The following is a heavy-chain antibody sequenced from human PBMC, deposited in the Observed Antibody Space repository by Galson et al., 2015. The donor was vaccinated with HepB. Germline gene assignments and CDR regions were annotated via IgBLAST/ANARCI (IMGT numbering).Heavy chain of an antibody. Sequence: SETLSLTCTVSGGSLTNSNPWNWVRQPPGMGLEWIGQIYHGGNTNYNPSLKSRVTISLDRSKKEFSLRLTSVTAADTAIYYCAGEREGYCSRVYCYGMDVWGQGTTVTVSS. J-gene: IGHJ6*02. CDR2: IYHGGNT. CDR1: GGSLTNSNP. CDR3: AGEREGYCSRVYCYGMDV. V-gene: IGHV4-4*02. D-gene: IGHD2-15*01.